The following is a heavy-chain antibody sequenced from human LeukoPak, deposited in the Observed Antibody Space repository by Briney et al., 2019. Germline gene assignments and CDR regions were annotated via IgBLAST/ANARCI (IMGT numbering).Heavy chain of an antibody. Sequence: GGSLRLSCAASGSIVSNTYMSWVRQPPGKGLEWVSTIYSGGTTNYADSVKGRFTISRGDFMNTLHLQMNSLRAEDTAVYYCARVQGTSWFDPWGQGILVTVSS. J-gene: IGHJ5*02. D-gene: IGHD2-2*01. CDR1: GSIVSNTY. CDR2: IYSGGTT. CDR3: ARVQGTSWFDP. V-gene: IGHV3-66*01.